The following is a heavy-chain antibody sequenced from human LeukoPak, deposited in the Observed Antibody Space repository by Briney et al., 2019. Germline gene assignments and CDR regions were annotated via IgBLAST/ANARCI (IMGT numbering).Heavy chain of an antibody. J-gene: IGHJ5*02. CDR2: ISSSGST. D-gene: IGHD2/OR15-2a*01. CDR3: ARESFREWFDP. CDR1: GDSISSGDYY. V-gene: IGHV4-61*02. Sequence: ASETLSLTCTVSGDSISSGDYYWNWIRQPAGKGLEWIGRISSSGSTNYNPSLKSRVTISLDTSKNQFSLKLSSVTAADTAVYYCARESFREWFDPWGQGTLVTVSS.